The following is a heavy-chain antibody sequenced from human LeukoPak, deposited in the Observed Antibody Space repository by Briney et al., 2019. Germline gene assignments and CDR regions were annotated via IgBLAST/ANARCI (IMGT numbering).Heavy chain of an antibody. V-gene: IGHV4-34*01. D-gene: IGHD3-22*01. J-gene: IGHJ4*02. CDR1: GGSFSGYY. Sequence: PSETLSLTCAVYGGSFSGYYWSWIRQPPGKGLEWIGEINHSGSTNYNPSLKSRVTISVDTSKNQFSLKLSSVTAADTAVYYCARSAHSGYIDYWGQGTLVTVSS. CDR2: INHSGST. CDR3: ARSAHSGYIDY.